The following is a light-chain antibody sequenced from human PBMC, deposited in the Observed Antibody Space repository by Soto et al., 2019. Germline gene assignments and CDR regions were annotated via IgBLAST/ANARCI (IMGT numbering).Light chain of an antibody. CDR1: SSNIGNNY. CDR2: DNN. V-gene: IGLV1-51*01. J-gene: IGLJ1*01. CDR3: GTWDSSLSAFYV. Sequence: PGQKVTISCSGSSSNIGNNYVSWYQQLPGTAPKLLIYDNNKRPSGIPDRFSGSKSGTSATLGITGLQTGDEADYYCGTWDSSLSAFYVFGTGTKVTVL.